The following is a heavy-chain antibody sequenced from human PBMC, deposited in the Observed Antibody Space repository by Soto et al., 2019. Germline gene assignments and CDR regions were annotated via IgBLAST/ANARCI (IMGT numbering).Heavy chain of an antibody. V-gene: IGHV4-39*01. CDR2: IYYSGSI. CDR3: ARVGTMTTFDY. Sequence: ETLSLTCTVSNGSISSSDYYWGWIRQPPGKGLEWIATIYYSGSIYYNPSLKGRISISVDTSKNQFSLKLSSVTAADTAVYYCARVGTMTTFDYWGQGTLVTSPQ. J-gene: IGHJ4*02. CDR1: NGSISSSDYY. D-gene: IGHD3-22*01.